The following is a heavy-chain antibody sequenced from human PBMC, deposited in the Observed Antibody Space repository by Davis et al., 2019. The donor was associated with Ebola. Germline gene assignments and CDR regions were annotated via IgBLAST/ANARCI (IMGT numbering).Heavy chain of an antibody. D-gene: IGHD6-13*01. CDR3: ARVVSNSWFIDY. CDR2: IYSGGST. V-gene: IGHV3-53*01. Sequence: GESLKISCAASGFTVSSDYINWVRQAPGKGLEWVSLIYSGGSTYYADSVKGRFTISRDNSKNTLYLQMNSLRAEDTALYYCARVVSNSWFIDYWGQGTLVTVSS. CDR1: GFTVSSDY. J-gene: IGHJ4*02.